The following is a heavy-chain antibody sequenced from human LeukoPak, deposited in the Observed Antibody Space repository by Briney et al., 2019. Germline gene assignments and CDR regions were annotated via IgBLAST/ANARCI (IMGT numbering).Heavy chain of an antibody. Sequence: TGGSLRLSCAASGFTFSDYYMSWIRQAPGKGLEWVSYISSSGSTIYYADSVKGRFTISRDNAKNSLYLQMNSLRAEDTAVYYCARDPRPAYCSGGSCYSGAFDIWGQGTMVTVSS. CDR1: GFTFSDYY. CDR2: ISSSGSTI. V-gene: IGHV3-11*04. D-gene: IGHD2-15*01. J-gene: IGHJ3*02. CDR3: ARDPRPAYCSGGSCYSGAFDI.